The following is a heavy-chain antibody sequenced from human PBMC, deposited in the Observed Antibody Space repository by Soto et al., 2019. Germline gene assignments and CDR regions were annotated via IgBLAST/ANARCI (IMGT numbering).Heavy chain of an antibody. CDR1: GGSISSGDYY. V-gene: IGHV4-30-4*01. CDR2: IYYTGRT. J-gene: IGHJ4*01. CDR3: AGDRSNSPDYFDY. Sequence: PSETLSLTCTVSGGSISSGDYYWSWIRQPPGKGLEWVGHIYYTGRTSYNPSLKSRLTISVDTSKNQFSLKLSSVNAADTAVYFCAGDRSNSPDYFDYWGQGTLVTVSS. D-gene: IGHD6-6*01.